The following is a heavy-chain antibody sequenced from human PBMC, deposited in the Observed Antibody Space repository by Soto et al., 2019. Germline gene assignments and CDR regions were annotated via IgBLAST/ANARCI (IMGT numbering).Heavy chain of an antibody. Sequence: SETLAITCTVSGGSMSSGGYYWSWIRQHPGKGLEWIGYIYYSGSTYYNPSLKSRVTISVDTSKNQFSLKLSSVTAADTAVYYCARDRAAAGGYYYYGMDVWGQGTTVTVSS. CDR2: IYYSGST. V-gene: IGHV4-31*03. CDR3: ARDRAAAGGYYYYGMDV. J-gene: IGHJ6*02. D-gene: IGHD6-13*01. CDR1: GGSMSSGGYY.